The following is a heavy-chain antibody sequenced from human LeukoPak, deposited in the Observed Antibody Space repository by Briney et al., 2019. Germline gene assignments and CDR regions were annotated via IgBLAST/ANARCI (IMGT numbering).Heavy chain of an antibody. CDR1: GFTFSSYS. D-gene: IGHD2-21*01. Sequence: PGGSLRLSCAASGFTFSSYSMNWVRQAPGKGLEWVSYISSSSTIYYADSVKGRFTISRDNAKNSLYLQMNSLRVEDTAVYYCANDWSFDYWGQGTLVTVSS. J-gene: IGHJ4*02. V-gene: IGHV3-48*01. CDR2: ISSSSTI. CDR3: ANDWSFDY.